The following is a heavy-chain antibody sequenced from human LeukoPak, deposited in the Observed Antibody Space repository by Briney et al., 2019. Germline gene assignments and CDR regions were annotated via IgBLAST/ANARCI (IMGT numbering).Heavy chain of an antibody. CDR1: GFTFSSYS. D-gene: IGHD2-2*01. J-gene: IGHJ6*03. V-gene: IGHV3-21*01. CDR3: ARDYAYYYYYYMDV. CDR2: ISSSSSYI. Sequence: PGGSLRLSCAASGFTFSSYSMNWVRQAPGKGLEWVSSISSSSSYIYYADSVKGRFTISRDNAKNSLYLQMNSLRAEDTAVYYCARDYAYYYYYYMDVWGKGATVTVSS.